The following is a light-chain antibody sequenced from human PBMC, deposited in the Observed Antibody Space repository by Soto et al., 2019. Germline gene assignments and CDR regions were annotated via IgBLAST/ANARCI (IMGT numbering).Light chain of an antibody. CDR1: TGDVGGYNF. V-gene: IGLV2-11*01. CDR3: CSYAGSYTWV. J-gene: IGLJ3*02. CDR2: DAS. Sequence: QSALTQSRSVSGSPGQSVTISCTGTTGDVGGYNFVYWYQLHPGKAPKLMIYDASKRPSGVPDRFSASKSGNTASLTISGLQAEDEADYYCCSYAGSYTWVFGGGTKLTVL.